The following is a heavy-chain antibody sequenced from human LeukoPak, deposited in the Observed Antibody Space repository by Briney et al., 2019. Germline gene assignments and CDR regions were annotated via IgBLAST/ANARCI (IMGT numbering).Heavy chain of an antibody. CDR2: INPNSGGT. J-gene: IGHJ4*02. Sequence: ASVKVSCKASGYTFTGYYMHWVRQAPGQGLEWMGWINPNSGGTNYAQKFQGRVTMTRDTSISTAYMELSRLRSDDTAVYYCARWYCSSTSCSIFDYWGQGTPVTVSS. D-gene: IGHD2-2*01. CDR3: ARWYCSSTSCSIFDY. CDR1: GYTFTGYY. V-gene: IGHV1-2*02.